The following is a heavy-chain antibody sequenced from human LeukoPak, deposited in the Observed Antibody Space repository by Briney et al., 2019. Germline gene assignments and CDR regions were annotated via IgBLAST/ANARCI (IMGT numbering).Heavy chain of an antibody. J-gene: IGHJ4*02. D-gene: IGHD3-22*01. Sequence: ASVKVSCKASGYTFTSYDINWVRQATGQGLEWMGWMNPNSGNTGYAQKFQGRVTITRNTSISTAYMELSSLRSEDTAVYYCARGGYYYDSSGYYTPLRNWGQGTLVTVSS. CDR1: GYTFTSYD. V-gene: IGHV1-8*03. CDR3: ARGGYYYDSSGYYTPLRN. CDR2: MNPNSGNT.